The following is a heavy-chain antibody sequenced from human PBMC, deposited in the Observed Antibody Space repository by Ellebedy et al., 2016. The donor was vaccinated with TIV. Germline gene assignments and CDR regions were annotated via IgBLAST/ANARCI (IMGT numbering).Heavy chain of an antibody. CDR2: IKTDGSET. J-gene: IGHJ5*02. D-gene: IGHD3-3*01. Sequence: PGGSLRLSCAAWGFSFSNFWMSWVRQAPGKGLEWVAHIKTDGSETYYVDSVKGRFTISRENAKNALFLQMDGPGVDDSAVYYCVGFGVFNLWGQGAPVTVSS. CDR1: GFSFSNFW. V-gene: IGHV3-7*01. CDR3: VGFGVFNL.